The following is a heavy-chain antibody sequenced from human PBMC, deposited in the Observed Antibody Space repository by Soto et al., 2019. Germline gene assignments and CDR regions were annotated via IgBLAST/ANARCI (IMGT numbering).Heavy chain of an antibody. J-gene: IGHJ6*02. D-gene: IGHD6-13*01. CDR3: ASGQQVILRYYYGLDV. Sequence: EVQLVETGGGLIEPGGSLRLSCAVSGFTVSTNYMSWVRQAPGKGLEWVSVIYYDDGSTYYADSVKGRFSISRDSSRNTLSLQMNSLRAEDPAVYYCASGQQVILRYYYGLDVWGQGTTVTVSS. CDR2: IYYDDGST. CDR1: GFTVSTNY. V-gene: IGHV3-53*02.